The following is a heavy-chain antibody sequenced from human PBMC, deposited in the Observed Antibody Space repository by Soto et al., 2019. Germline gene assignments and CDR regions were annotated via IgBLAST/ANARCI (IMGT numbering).Heavy chain of an antibody. D-gene: IGHD1-26*01. CDR2: IKSKTDGGTT. CDR3: TTAAPREEWELLSYYYYGMDV. V-gene: IGHV3-15*01. CDR1: GFTFSNAW. J-gene: IGHJ6*02. Sequence: GGSLRLSCAASGFTFSNAWMSWVRQAPGKGLEWVGRIKSKTDGGTTDYAAPVKGRFTISRDDSKNTLYLQMNSLKTEDTAVYYCTTAAPREEWELLSYYYYGMDVWGQGTTVTVSS.